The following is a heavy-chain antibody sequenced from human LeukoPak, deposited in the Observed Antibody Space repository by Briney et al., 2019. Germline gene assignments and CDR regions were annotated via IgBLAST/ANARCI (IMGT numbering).Heavy chain of an antibody. CDR1: GGSISSSSYY. V-gene: IGHV4-39*07. D-gene: IGHD3-3*01. CDR3: AREVPGDNYDFWSGYTSFRFDP. CDR2: IYYNGST. Sequence: SETLSLTCTVSGGSISSSSYYWGWIRQPPGKGLEWIGSIYYNGSTYYNPSLKSRVTISVDTSKNQFSLKLSSVTAADTAVYYCAREVPGDNYDFWSGYTSFRFDPWGQGTLVTVSS. J-gene: IGHJ5*02.